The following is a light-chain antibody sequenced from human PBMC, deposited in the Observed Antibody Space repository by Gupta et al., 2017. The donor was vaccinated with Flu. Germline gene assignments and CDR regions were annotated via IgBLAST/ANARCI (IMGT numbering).Light chain of an antibody. V-gene: IGKV3-11*01. Sequence: ERATLSCQTSQYIAESLTWYQQKPGQPPKLLIYDASKRAAGVPARFSGSGSGTDFTLTITELEPADIAVYYCLQRITWPRFTFGPGTRV. CDR2: DAS. CDR3: LQRITWPRFT. CDR1: QYIAES. J-gene: IGKJ3*01.